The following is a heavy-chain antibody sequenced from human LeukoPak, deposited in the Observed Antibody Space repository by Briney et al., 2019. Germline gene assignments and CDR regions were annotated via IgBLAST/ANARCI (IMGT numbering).Heavy chain of an antibody. J-gene: IGHJ4*02. CDR3: AREQPPGVYFDY. V-gene: IGHV3-53*01. Sequence: GGSLRLSCAASGFTVSGNYMSWVRQAPGKGLEWVSIIYTDGNTYNADSVKGRFTISRDNSKNTLYLQMNSLRAEDTAVYYCAREQPPGVYFDYWGQGTLVTVSS. D-gene: IGHD3-10*01. CDR1: GFTVSGNY. CDR2: IYTDGNT.